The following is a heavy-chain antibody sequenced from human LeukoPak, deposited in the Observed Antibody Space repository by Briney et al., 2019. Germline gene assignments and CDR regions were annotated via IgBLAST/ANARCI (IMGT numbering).Heavy chain of an antibody. CDR1: GFNFSGFA. D-gene: IGHD3-3*01. CDR3: ATLYDFPSDF. J-gene: IGHJ4*02. V-gene: IGHV3-30-3*01. Sequence: GGSLRLSCATSGFNFSGFAMNWVRQAPGKGPKWVAVISYNADNKYYADSVKGRFIISRDNSKNTLFLQLNSLRPEDTAVYYCATLYDFPSDFWGQGTLVTVSS. CDR2: ISYNADNK.